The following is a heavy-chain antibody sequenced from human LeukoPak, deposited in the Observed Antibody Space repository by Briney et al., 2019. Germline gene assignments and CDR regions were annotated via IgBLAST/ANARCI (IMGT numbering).Heavy chain of an antibody. CDR2: IIPIFGTA. CDR1: GGTFSSYA. V-gene: IGHV1-69*05. J-gene: IGHJ5*02. Sequence: SVKVSCKASGGTFSSYAISWVRRAPGQGLEWMGRIIPIFGTANYAQKFQGRVTITTDESTSTAYMELSSLRSEDTAVYYCASTQGYSYGFNWFDPWGQGTLATVSS. D-gene: IGHD5-18*01. CDR3: ASTQGYSYGFNWFDP.